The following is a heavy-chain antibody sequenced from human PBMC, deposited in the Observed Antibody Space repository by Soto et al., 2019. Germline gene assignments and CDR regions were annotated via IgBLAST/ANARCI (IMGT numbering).Heavy chain of an antibody. V-gene: IGHV4-4*02. CDR3: ARVRYDRSGFDH. D-gene: IGHD3-22*01. CDR2: ISHSGIT. CDR1: GDSISRSHW. J-gene: IGHJ4*02. Sequence: QVQLQESGPGLVRPSGALSVTCAVSGDSISRSHWWSWVRQSPGKGLEWIGEISHSGITNYNPAPTSRVTISGDKSKNQLSLKLTSVTAADTAVYYCARVRYDRSGFDHWGQGTLVSVSS.